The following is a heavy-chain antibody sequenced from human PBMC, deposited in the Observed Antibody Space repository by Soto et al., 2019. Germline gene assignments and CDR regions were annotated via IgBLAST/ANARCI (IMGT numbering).Heavy chain of an antibody. CDR1: GFTFRTYA. J-gene: IGHJ4*02. V-gene: IGHV3-23*01. D-gene: IGHD6-13*01. CDR3: APSNRWYWSCDY. CDR2: IIGTGDST. Sequence: GGSLRVSCAASGFTFRTYAVAWVRQAPGKGLEWVSTIIGTGDSTYYADSVKGRFTISRDNSKNMLYLQMNSLTAADTAVYYCAPSNRWYWSCDYLGQGP.